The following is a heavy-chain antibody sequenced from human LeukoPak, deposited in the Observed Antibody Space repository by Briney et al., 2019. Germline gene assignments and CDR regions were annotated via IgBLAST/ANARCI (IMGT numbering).Heavy chain of an antibody. CDR1: GFTFSSYG. CDR2: ISSSSSYI. V-gene: IGHV3-21*01. D-gene: IGHD5-18*01. Sequence: AGGSLRLSCAASGFTFSSYGMHWVRQAPGKGLEWVSSISSSSSYIYYADSVKGRFTISRDNAKNSLFLQMNSLRAEDTAVYYCAREDGSYGFDYWGQGTLVTVSS. CDR3: AREDGSYGFDY. J-gene: IGHJ4*02.